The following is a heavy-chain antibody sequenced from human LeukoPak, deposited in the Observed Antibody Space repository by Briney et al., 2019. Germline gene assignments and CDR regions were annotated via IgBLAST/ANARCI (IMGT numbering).Heavy chain of an antibody. J-gene: IGHJ4*02. CDR3: AREGSYYDSSGYYLVFDY. Sequence: ASVKVSCKASGYTFTSYGISWVRQAPGQGLEWMGWISAYNGNTNYAQKLQGRVTMTTDTSTSTVYMELSSLRSEDTAVYYCAREGSYYDSSGYYLVFDYWGQGTLVTVSS. V-gene: IGHV1-18*01. D-gene: IGHD3-22*01. CDR2: ISAYNGNT. CDR1: GYTFTSYG.